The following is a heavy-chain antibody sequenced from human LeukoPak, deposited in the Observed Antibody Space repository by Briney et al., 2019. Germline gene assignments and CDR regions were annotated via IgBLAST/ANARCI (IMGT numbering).Heavy chain of an antibody. D-gene: IGHD6-6*01. V-gene: IGHV3-66*01. CDR1: GFIVSSNY. Sequence: PGGSLRLSCAASGFIVSSNYMSWVRQAPGKGLEWVSVIYSGGSTYYADSVKGRFTISRDNSKNTLYLQMNSLRAEDTAVYYCARDSSSVSGGYWGQGTLVTVSS. CDR3: ARDSSSVSGGY. CDR2: IYSGGST. J-gene: IGHJ4*02.